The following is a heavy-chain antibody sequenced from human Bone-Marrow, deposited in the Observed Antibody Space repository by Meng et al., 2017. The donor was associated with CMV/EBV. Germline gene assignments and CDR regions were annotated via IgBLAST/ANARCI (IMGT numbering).Heavy chain of an antibody. CDR2: MRPFNGEV. Sequence: ASVKVSCKASGYTFVDHYIHWVRQAPGQGLEWMGIMRPFNGEVQYVERFRGRVTMTRDESTNTVYMELRSLTSDDTAVYYCAREPPEHFFFDSWGHGALVTVSS. CDR1: GYTFVDHY. J-gene: IGHJ5*01. CDR3: AREPPEHFFFDS. V-gene: IGHV1-46*01.